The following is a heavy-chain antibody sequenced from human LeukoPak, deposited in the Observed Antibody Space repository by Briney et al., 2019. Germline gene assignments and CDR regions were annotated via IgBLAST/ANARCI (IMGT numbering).Heavy chain of an antibody. V-gene: IGHV3-33*06. D-gene: IGHD6-13*01. J-gene: IGHJ4*02. CDR3: AKERYVAAAGTILSFDY. CDR1: AFTFSSYG. Sequence: PGGSLRLSCVASAFTFSSYGMHWVRQAPGKGLEWVAIIWYDGSNQYYADSVKGRFTISRDNSKNTLYLQMSSLRAEDTAVYYCAKERYVAAAGTILSFDYWGQGTLVTVSS. CDR2: IWYDGSNQ.